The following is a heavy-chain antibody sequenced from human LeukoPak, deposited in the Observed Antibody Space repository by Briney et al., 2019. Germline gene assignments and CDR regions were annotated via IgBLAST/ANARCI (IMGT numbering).Heavy chain of an antibody. CDR3: VRFGLTSSLDY. V-gene: IGHV5-51*01. D-gene: IGHD6-13*01. J-gene: IGHJ4*02. Sequence: GESLKISCKISGYTLTDNWIGWVRQVPGKGLEWMGLIYPVDSDTRYSPSFQGQVTFSVDMSISTAYLQLSGLRASDTAIYYCVRFGLTSSLDYWGQGTLVTVSS. CDR2: IYPVDSDT. CDR1: GYTLTDNW.